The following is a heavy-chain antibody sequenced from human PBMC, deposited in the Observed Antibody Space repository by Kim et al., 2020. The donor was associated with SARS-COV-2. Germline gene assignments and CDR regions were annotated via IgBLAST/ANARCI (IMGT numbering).Heavy chain of an antibody. V-gene: IGHV1-46*01. CDR2: INPSGGST. CDR1: GYTFTSYY. Sequence: ASVKVSCKASGYTFTSYYMHWVRQAPGQGLEWMGIINPSGGSTSYAQKFQGRVTMTRDTSTSTVYMELSSLRSEDTAVYYCASRSGSYYINYYYYGMDVWGQGTTVTVSS. J-gene: IGHJ6*02. CDR3: ASRSGSYYINYYYYGMDV. D-gene: IGHD3-10*01.